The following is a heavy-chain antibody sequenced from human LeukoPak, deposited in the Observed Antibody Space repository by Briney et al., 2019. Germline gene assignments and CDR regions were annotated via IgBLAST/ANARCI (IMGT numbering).Heavy chain of an antibody. CDR1: GFTFNSYA. Sequence: GGSLRLSCAASGFTFNSYAMSWVRQAPGKGLEWVSAISGNGGRTYYADSVKGRFTTSGDNSKNTLNLQMRRLRVEDTAVYYCTRVMWDSSGYPIDYWGQGSLVTVSS. J-gene: IGHJ4*02. V-gene: IGHV3-23*01. CDR2: ISGNGGRT. CDR3: TRVMWDSSGYPIDY. D-gene: IGHD3-22*01.